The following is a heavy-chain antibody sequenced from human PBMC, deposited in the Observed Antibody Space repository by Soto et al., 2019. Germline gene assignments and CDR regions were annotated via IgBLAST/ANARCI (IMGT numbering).Heavy chain of an antibody. V-gene: IGHV4-59*08. D-gene: IGHD3-9*01. J-gene: IGHJ4*02. Sequence: PSETLSLTCTVSGGSISSYYWSWIQQPPGKGLEWIGYIYYSGSTNYNPSLKSRVTISVDTSKNQFSLKLSSVTAADTAVYYCARQGIFPFYFDYWGQGTLVTVSS. CDR1: GGSISSYY. CDR3: ARQGIFPFYFDY. CDR2: IYYSGST.